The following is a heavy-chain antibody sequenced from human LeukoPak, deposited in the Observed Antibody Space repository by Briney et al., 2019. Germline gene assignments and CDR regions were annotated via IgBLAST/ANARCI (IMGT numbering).Heavy chain of an antibody. CDR1: GFTFDDYG. D-gene: IGHD3-10*01. J-gene: IGHJ4*02. Sequence: GGSLRLSCAASGFTFDDYGMSWVRQAPGKGLEWVSGINWNGGSTGYADSVKSRFTISRDNAKNSLYLQMNSLRAEDTALYYCASLYGSGSYYLGGVFDYWGQGTLVTVSS. V-gene: IGHV3-20*04. CDR2: INWNGGST. CDR3: ASLYGSGSYYLGGVFDY.